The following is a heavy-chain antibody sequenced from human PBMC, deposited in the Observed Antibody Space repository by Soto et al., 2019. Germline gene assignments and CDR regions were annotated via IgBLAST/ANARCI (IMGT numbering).Heavy chain of an antibody. CDR3: ARDLWLGESVRYYLDY. CDR1: GYTFTDYS. V-gene: IGHV1-3*01. CDR2: INPASGKT. D-gene: IGHD3-10*01. Sequence: ASVKVSCKASGYTFTDYSLQWVRQAPGQRLEWMGWINPASGKTKYSQKFQGRVTITRDTSASTAYMELSSLTSEDTALYYCARDLWLGESVRYYLDYWAQGTLVTVSS. J-gene: IGHJ4*03.